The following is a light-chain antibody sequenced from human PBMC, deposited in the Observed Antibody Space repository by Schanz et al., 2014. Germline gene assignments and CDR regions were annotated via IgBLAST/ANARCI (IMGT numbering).Light chain of an antibody. CDR3: HQYGISPFT. V-gene: IGKV3-20*01. CDR1: QSVTNN. Sequence: EIVMTQSPATLSVSPGERATLSCRASQSVTNNLAWYQQKPGQAPRLLIFGASTRANGIPDRFSGSGSGTDFILTISRLEPEDFAVYYCHQYGISPFTFGPGTKVDIK. J-gene: IGKJ3*01. CDR2: GAS.